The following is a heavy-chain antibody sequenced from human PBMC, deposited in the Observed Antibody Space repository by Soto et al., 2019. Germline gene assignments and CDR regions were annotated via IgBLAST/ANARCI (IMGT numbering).Heavy chain of an antibody. J-gene: IGHJ5*02. CDR3: ARGHWFDP. V-gene: IGHV4-34*01. CDR2: INHSGST. Sequence: PSETLSLTCSVYGWSFRGYYWSWIRQPPGKGLEWIGEINHSGSTNYNPSLKSRVTISVDTSKNQFSLKLSSVTAADTAVYYCARGHWFDPWGQGTLVTSPQ. CDR1: GWSFRGYY.